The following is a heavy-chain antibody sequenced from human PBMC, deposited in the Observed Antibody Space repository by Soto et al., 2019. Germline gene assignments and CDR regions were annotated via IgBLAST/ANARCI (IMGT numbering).Heavy chain of an antibody. D-gene: IGHD6-13*01. J-gene: IGHJ6*02. Sequence: SETLSLTCTVSGGSISSGGYHCSWIRQHPGKGLEWIGYIYYSGSTNYNPSLKSRVTISVDTSKNQFSLKLSSVTAADTAVYYCARDLGPYSSSWYYGMDVWGQGTTVTVSS. V-gene: IGHV4-61*08. CDR2: IYYSGST. CDR3: ARDLGPYSSSWYYGMDV. CDR1: GGSISSGGYH.